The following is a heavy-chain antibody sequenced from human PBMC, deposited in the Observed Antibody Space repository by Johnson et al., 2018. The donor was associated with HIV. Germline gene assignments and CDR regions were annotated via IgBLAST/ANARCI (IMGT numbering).Heavy chain of an antibody. CDR1: GFTFSSYW. CDR3: ARDREQLVRYAFDI. D-gene: IGHD6-6*01. Sequence: VGSGGGLVQPGGSLRLSCAASGFTFSSYWMHWVRQDPGKGLEWVSSITISGGSTHYADSVKGRFTISRDNSKNTLYLQMNSLRAEDTAVYYCARDREQLVRYAFDIWGQGTMVTVSS. V-gene: IGHV3-74*01. CDR2: ITISGGST. J-gene: IGHJ3*02.